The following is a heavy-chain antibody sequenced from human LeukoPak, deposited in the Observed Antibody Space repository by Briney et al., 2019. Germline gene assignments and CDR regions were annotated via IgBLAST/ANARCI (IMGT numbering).Heavy chain of an antibody. V-gene: IGHV1-18*01. CDR2: ISAYNGNT. Sequence: ASVKVSCKASGYTFTSYGISWVRQAPGQGLEWMGWISAYNGNTNYAQKLQGRVTMTTDTSTSTAYMELRSLRSDDTAVYYCARDRPHYYDSSGYYFLFGDNDYWGQGTLVTVSS. CDR3: ARDRPHYYDSSGYYFLFGDNDY. CDR1: GYTFTSYG. J-gene: IGHJ4*02. D-gene: IGHD3-22*01.